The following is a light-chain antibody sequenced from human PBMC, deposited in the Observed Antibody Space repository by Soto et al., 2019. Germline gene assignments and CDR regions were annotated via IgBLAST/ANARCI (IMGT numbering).Light chain of an antibody. CDR3: GTWDSTLSAAV. V-gene: IGLV1-51*01. CDR1: SSNIGNNY. J-gene: IGLJ7*01. Sequence: QSALTQPPSVSAAPGQKVTISCSGSSSNIGNNYVSWYQQLPGTAPKLLIYDNNKRPSGIPDRISGSKSGTSATLGITGLQTGDEADYYCGTWDSTLSAAVFGGGTQLTVL. CDR2: DNN.